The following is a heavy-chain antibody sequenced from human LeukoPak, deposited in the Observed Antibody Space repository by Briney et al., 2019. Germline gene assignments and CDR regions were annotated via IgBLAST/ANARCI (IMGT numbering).Heavy chain of an antibody. CDR2: ISYDGSNK. CDR3: ARRMVATISWQDGFDI. CDR1: GFDVSRNY. J-gene: IGHJ3*02. V-gene: IGHV3-30-3*01. D-gene: IGHD5-12*01. Sequence: GGSLRLSCAASGFDVSRNYMNWVRQAPGKGLEWVAVISYDGSNKYYADSVQGRFTISRNNSKNTVYLQMNSLRGEDTAVYYCARRMVATISWQDGFDIWGQGIMVTVSS.